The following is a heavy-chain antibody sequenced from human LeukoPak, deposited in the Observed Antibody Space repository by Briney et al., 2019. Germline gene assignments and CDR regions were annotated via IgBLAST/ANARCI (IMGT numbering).Heavy chain of an antibody. D-gene: IGHD3-10*01. Sequence: GESLKISCKGSGYSFTNYWIGWVRQMPGKGLDWMGIVYPGDSDTKYSPSFQGQVTISADKSISTAYLQWSSLEASDTAMYYCARRPITMVRGVPGWFDPWGQGTLVTVSS. CDR1: GYSFTNYW. V-gene: IGHV5-51*01. CDR2: VYPGDSDT. CDR3: ARRPITMVRGVPGWFDP. J-gene: IGHJ5*02.